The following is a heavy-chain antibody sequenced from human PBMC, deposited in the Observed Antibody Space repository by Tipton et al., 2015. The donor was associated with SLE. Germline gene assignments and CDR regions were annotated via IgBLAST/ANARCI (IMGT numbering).Heavy chain of an antibody. V-gene: IGHV4-4*02. D-gene: IGHD6-6*01. CDR1: GGSISSSNW. CDR2: IYYSGST. Sequence: TLSLTCTVSGGSISSSNWWSWVRQPPGKGLEWIGEIYYSGSTYYNPSLKSRVTISVDTSKNQFSLKLSSVTAADTAVYYCARRGSIAARPGAFDIWGQGTMVTVSS. CDR3: ARRGSIAARPGAFDI. J-gene: IGHJ3*02.